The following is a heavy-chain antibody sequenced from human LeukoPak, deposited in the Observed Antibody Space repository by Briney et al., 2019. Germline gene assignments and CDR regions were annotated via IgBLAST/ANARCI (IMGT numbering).Heavy chain of an antibody. CDR1: GYTFTGYY. Sequence: ASVKVSCKASGYTFTGYYMHWVRQAPVQGLEWMGWINPNSGGTNYAQKFQGRVTMTRDTSISTAYMELRRLRSDDTAVYYCARGYYDILTGYQYFDYWGQGTLVTVSS. J-gene: IGHJ4*02. V-gene: IGHV1-2*02. D-gene: IGHD3-9*01. CDR2: INPNSGGT. CDR3: ARGYYDILTGYQYFDY.